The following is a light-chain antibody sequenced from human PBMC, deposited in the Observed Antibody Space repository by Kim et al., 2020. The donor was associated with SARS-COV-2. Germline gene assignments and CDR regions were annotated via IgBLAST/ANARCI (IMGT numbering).Light chain of an antibody. V-gene: IGLV2-11*03. CDR2: DVS. J-gene: IGLJ3*02. Sequence: GQSVTIYCTGTSSDVGGYNYVSWYQQHPGKAPKVVIYDVSERPSGVPDRFSGSKSGNTASLTISGLQAEDEADYYCCSFGDTYTRVFGGGTQLTVL. CDR1: SSDVGGYNY. CDR3: CSFGDTYTRV.